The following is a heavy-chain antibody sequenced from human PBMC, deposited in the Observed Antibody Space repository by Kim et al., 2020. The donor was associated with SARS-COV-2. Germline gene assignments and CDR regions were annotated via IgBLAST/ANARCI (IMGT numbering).Heavy chain of an antibody. D-gene: IGHD4-17*01. CDR3: ARDGLVTTVRTVYY. CDR2: ISWNSGTI. J-gene: IGHJ4*02. V-gene: IGHV3-9*01. CDR1: GFTFDDYA. Sequence: GGSLRLSCAASGFTFDDYAMHWVRQAPGKGLEWVSGISWNSGTIGYADSVKGRFTISRDNAKNSLYLQMDSLRAEDTAVYYCARDGLVTTVRTVYYWGQG.